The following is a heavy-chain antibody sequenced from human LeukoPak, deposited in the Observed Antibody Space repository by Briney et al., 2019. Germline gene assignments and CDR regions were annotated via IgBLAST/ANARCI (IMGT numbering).Heavy chain of an antibody. CDR2: IYYSGST. V-gene: IGHV4-59*01. Sequence: KASETLSLTCTVSGGSISSYYWSWIRQPPGKGLEWIGYIYYSGSTNYNPSLKSRVTIPVDTSKNQFSLKLSSVTAADTAVYYCARRGDSYDQYYYGMDVWGQGTTVTVSS. J-gene: IGHJ6*02. CDR1: GGSISSYY. D-gene: IGHD5-18*01. CDR3: ARRGDSYDQYYYGMDV.